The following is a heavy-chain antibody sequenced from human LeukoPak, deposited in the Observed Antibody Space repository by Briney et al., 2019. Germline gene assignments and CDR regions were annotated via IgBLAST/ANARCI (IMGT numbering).Heavy chain of an antibody. J-gene: IGHJ4*02. CDR3: ARRGSGCVAFDY. D-gene: IGHD6-19*01. V-gene: IGHV5-51*01. CDR1: GYSFTSHW. Sequence: HGESLKISCKGSGYSFTSHWIVWVRQMPGKGVEWMGIIYPGDSDTTYSPSFQGQVTISADKSISTAYLQWSSLKASDTAMYYCARRGSGCVAFDYWGQGTLVTVSS. CDR2: IYPGDSDT.